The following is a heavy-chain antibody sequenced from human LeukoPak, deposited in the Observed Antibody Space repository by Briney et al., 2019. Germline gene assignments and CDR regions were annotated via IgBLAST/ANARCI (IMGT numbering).Heavy chain of an antibody. D-gene: IGHD5-12*01. CDR2: ISGSGGST. CDR3: AKILGLDNGYEDVDY. J-gene: IGHJ4*02. Sequence: GGSLRLSCAASGFTFSSYAMSWVRQAPGKGLEWVSAISGSGGSTYYADSVKGRFTISRDNSKNTLYLQMNSLRAEDTAVYYCAKILGLDNGYEDVDYWGQGTLVTVSS. CDR1: GFTFSSYA. V-gene: IGHV3-23*01.